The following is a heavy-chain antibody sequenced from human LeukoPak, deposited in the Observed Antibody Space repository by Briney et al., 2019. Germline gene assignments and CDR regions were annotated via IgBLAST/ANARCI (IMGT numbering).Heavy chain of an antibody. CDR2: ISSSSSYI. J-gene: IGHJ4*02. Sequence: GGSLRLSCAASGFTFSSYSMSWVRQAPGKGLEWVSSISSSSSYIYYADSVKGRFTISRDNAKNSLYLQMNSLRAEDTAVYYCARDVAYSSSWYYFDYWGQGTLVTVSS. CDR3: ARDVAYSSSWYYFDY. D-gene: IGHD6-13*01. CDR1: GFTFSSYS. V-gene: IGHV3-21*01.